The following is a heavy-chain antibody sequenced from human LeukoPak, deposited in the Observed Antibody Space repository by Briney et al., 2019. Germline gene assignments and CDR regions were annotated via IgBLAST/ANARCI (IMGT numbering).Heavy chain of an antibody. CDR1: GGSISSYY. CDR2: IYTSGNT. CDR3: ARDVLNSYYYDSSGYPYYYYYYMDV. D-gene: IGHD3-22*01. Sequence: PSETLSLTCTVSGGSISSYYWSWIRQPAGKGLEWIGRIYTSGNTNYNPSLKSRVTMSVDTSKNQFSLKLSSVTAADTAVYYCARDVLNSYYYDSSGYPYYYYYYMDVWGKGTTVTVSS. J-gene: IGHJ6*03. V-gene: IGHV4-4*07.